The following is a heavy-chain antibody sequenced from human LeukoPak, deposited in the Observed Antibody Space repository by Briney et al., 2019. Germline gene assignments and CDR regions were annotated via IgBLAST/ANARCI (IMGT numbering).Heavy chain of an antibody. CDR3: ARGVPAALRGYYYYYMDV. V-gene: IGHV1-8*01. J-gene: IGHJ6*03. Sequence: ASVKVSCKASGYTFTSYDINWVRQATGQGLEWMGWMNPNSGNTGYAQKFQGRVTMTRNTSISTAYMELSSLRSEDTAVYYCARGVPAALRGYYYYYMDVWGKGTTVTVSS. CDR2: MNPNSGNT. CDR1: GYTFTSYD. D-gene: IGHD2-2*01.